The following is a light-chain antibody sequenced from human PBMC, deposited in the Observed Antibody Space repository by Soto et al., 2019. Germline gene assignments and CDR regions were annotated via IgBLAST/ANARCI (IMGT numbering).Light chain of an antibody. Sequence: EIVMMQSPATLSVSPGDRVTLSCRASQSARSNSAWYQQKPGQTPRLLIYGASTRATGIPARFSGSGFETEFTLTISSLQSEDFAIYYCQQYNTWPLTFGGGTKVEIK. CDR2: GAS. V-gene: IGKV3-15*01. CDR3: QQYNTWPLT. CDR1: QSARSN. J-gene: IGKJ4*01.